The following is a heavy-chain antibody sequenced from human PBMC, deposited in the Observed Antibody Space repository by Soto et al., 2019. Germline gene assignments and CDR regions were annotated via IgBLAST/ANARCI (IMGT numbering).Heavy chain of an antibody. V-gene: IGHV1-18*01. J-gene: IGHJ6*02. CDR3: ARGGYYDSSGSRNYFYYGMNV. D-gene: IGHD3-22*01. CDR1: GYTFSSYG. Sequence: ASVKVSCKASGYTFSSYGINWVRQAPGQGLEWLGWVSPYDGYTNYAQILQGRVSMTTDTSTKTAYMEVRSLRSDDTAVYYCARGGYYDSSGSRNYFYYGMNVWGQGTTVTVSS. CDR2: VSPYDGYT.